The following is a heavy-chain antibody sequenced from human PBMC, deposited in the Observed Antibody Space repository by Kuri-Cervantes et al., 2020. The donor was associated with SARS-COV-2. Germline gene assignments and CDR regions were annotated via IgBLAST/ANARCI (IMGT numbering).Heavy chain of an antibody. CDR1: GFPFSTSV. CDR3: ARDLSGVVPAAMENYFDY. CDR2: LSYDVDNG. J-gene: IGHJ4*02. Sequence: LSLTCAASGFPFSTSVMHWVRQAPGKGLEWVALLSYDVDNGFYADSVKGRFTISRDNSKNTLYLQMNSLRAEDTAVYYCARDLSGVVPAAMENYFDYWGQGTLVTVSS. D-gene: IGHD2-2*01. V-gene: IGHV3-33*05.